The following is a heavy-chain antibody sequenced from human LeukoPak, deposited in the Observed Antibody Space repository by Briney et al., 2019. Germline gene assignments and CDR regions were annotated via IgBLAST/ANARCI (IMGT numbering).Heavy chain of an antibody. V-gene: IGHV3-30-3*02. Sequence: GGSLRLSCAASGFTFSSYAMHWVRQAPGKGLEWVAVISYDGSNKYYADSVKGRFTISRDNSKNTLYLQMNSLRVEDTAVYYCAKTPGIVGATRQYYFDYWGQGTLVTVSS. J-gene: IGHJ4*02. CDR1: GFTFSSYA. CDR2: ISYDGSNK. CDR3: AKTPGIVGATRQYYFDY. D-gene: IGHD1-26*01.